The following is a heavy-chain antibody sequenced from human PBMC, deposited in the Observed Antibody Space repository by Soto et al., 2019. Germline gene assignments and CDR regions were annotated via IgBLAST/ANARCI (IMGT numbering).Heavy chain of an antibody. J-gene: IGHJ5*02. Sequence: PGGSLRLSCSASGFPFRTYAMHWVRQAPGKGLEYVAAISNNGGSTYSSDSVKGRITISRDNSKNTLYLQMTSLRVEDTAIYYCGKGGGAYSSSSFWFDLWGQGTLVTVSS. V-gene: IGHV3-64D*06. CDR2: ISNNGGST. D-gene: IGHD6-6*01. CDR3: GKGGGAYSSSSFWFDL. CDR1: GFPFRTYA.